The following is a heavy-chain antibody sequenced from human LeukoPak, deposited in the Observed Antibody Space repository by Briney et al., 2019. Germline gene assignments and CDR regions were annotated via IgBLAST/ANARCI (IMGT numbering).Heavy chain of an antibody. D-gene: IGHD2-8*02. CDR1: GYIFTSYW. J-gene: IGHJ4*02. V-gene: IGHV5-51*01. CDR2: IYPGDSET. Sequence: GESLKISCKGSGYIFTSYWIGRVRQVPGKGLEWMGIIYPGDSETRYSPSLQGQVTISADKSISTAYLQWSTLKASDTAMYYCARVLCTGGCCYFDYWGQGTLVTVSS. CDR3: ARVLCTGGCCYFDY.